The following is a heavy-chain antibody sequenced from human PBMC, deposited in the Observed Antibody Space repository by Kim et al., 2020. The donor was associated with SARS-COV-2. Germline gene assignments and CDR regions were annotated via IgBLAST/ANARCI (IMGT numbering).Heavy chain of an antibody. Sequence: SETLSLTCTVSGGSISSSSYYWGWIRQPPGKGLEWIGSIYYSGSTYYNPSLKSRVTISVDTSKNQFSLKLSSVTAADTAVYYCARGRFSGYLPGYWYFDLWGRGTLVTVSS. CDR2: IYYSGST. V-gene: IGHV4-39*01. J-gene: IGHJ2*01. CDR3: ARGRFSGYLPGYWYFDL. D-gene: IGHD3-22*01. CDR1: GGSISSSSYY.